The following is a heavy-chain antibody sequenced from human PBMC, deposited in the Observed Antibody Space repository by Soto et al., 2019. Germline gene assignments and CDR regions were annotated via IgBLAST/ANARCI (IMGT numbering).Heavy chain of an antibody. CDR2: VKSKADGGTA. Sequence: EVQLLESGGCLVQPGGSLRLSCAASGFSITNTWMHWVRQAPGKGLEWVGRVKSKADGGTADYAAPVKGRFTVSRDDSKNTQYLQMNSLKMEDTAVYYCNAYPDFWGGHTPLWGQGNLVTVSS. CDR3: NAYPDFWGGHTPL. J-gene: IGHJ4*02. D-gene: IGHD3-3*01. V-gene: IGHV3-15*07. CDR1: GFSITNTW.